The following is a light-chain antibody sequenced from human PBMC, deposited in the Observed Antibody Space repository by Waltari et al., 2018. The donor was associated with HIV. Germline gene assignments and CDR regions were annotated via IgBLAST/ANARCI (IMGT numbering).Light chain of an antibody. CDR2: DVS. CDR3: SSYSTTDSFVV. J-gene: IGLJ2*01. Sequence: QSALTQPASVSGSLGQTIVISCTGSTSDIAGDHYVSWYQQHVGKAPKLLIYDVSHRPSGVSDRFSGSRSGNTASLIISGLQTDDESEYFCSSYSTTDSFVVFGGGTKVTVL. V-gene: IGLV2-14*03. CDR1: TSDIAGDHY.